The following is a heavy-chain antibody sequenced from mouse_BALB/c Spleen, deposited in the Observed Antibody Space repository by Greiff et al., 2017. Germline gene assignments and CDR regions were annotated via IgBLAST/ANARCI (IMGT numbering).Heavy chain of an antibody. V-gene: IGHV3-2*02. CDR2: ISYSGST. CDR1: GYSITSDYA. J-gene: IGHJ2*01. CDR3: ARYGDSSGYFDY. D-gene: IGHD3-2*01. Sequence: EVKLVESGPGLVKPSQSLSLTCTVTGYSITSDYAWNWIRQFPGNKLEWMGYISYSGSTSYNPSLKSRISITRDTSKNQFFLQLNSVTTEDTATYYCARYGDSSGYFDYWGQGTTLTVSS.